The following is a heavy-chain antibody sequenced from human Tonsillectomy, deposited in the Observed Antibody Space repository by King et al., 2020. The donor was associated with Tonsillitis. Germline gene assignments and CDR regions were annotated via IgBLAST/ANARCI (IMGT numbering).Heavy chain of an antibody. CDR3: ARAQWLGPNWFDP. D-gene: IGHD6-19*01. J-gene: IGHJ5*02. Sequence: QLQESGPGLVKPSETLSLTCTVSGGSISGYYWSWIRQPPGKGLEWIGYIYYSGSTHYNPSLKIRVTISVDTSKNQFSLKLTSVTAADTAVYYCARAQWLGPNWFDPWGQGTLVTVSS. CDR1: GGSISGYY. CDR2: IYYSGST. V-gene: IGHV4-59*01.